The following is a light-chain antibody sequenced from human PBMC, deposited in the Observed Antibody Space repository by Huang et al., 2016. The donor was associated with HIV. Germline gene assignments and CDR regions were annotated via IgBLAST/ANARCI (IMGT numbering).Light chain of an antibody. J-gene: IGKJ4*01. V-gene: IGKV3-11*01. CDR1: QSVSSF. CDR3: QQRSSWLRT. CDR2: DAS. Sequence: EIVLTQSPATLSLSPGERATLSCRASQSVSSFLAWYQQKPGQAPRLLIYDASNSATGIPARFSGSGSGTDFTLTISSLEPEDFAVYYCQQRSSWLRTFGGGTKVAIK.